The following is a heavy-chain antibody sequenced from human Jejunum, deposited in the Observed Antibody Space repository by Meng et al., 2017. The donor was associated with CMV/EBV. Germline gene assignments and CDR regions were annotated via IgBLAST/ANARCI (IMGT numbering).Heavy chain of an antibody. V-gene: IGHV1-18*04. CDR1: GYTFTDHN. CDR3: ARDVWGFDY. Sequence: QVHLLQSAAEVKKPGXAVKISCKTSGYTFTDHNIGWVRQAPGQGLEWVGWISLGNGQTVYGHKVQGRVTVTTDTSTSTAYMELRSLRSDDTAMYYCARDVWGFDYWGQGTLVTVSS. D-gene: IGHD7-27*01. CDR2: ISLGNGQT. J-gene: IGHJ4*02.